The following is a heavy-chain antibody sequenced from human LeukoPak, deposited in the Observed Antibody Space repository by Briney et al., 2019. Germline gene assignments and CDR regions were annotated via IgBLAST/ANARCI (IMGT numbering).Heavy chain of an antibody. CDR2: IAYDGSVK. J-gene: IGHJ4*02. CDR1: GFTFSSYS. D-gene: IGHD1-26*01. CDR3: AKDRTVVGATSFDY. Sequence: PGGSLRLSCAASGFTFSSYSMSWVRQAPGKGLEWVAAIAYDGSVKYYPDSVKGRLTISRDNSKNTLYLQMNSLRAEDTAVYYCAKDRTVVGATSFDYWGLETLVPVSS. V-gene: IGHV3-30*04.